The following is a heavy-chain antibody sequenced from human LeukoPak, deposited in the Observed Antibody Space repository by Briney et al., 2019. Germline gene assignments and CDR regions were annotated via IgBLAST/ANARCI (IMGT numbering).Heavy chain of an antibody. D-gene: IGHD4-17*01. Sequence: SETLSLTCAVSGGSISRSNWWSWVRQPPGKGLEWIGEIYHSGSTNYSPSLKSRVNISVDKSKNQFSLKLSSVTAADTAVYYCARALTTVTQYYFDYWGQGTLVTVSS. CDR2: IYHSGST. CDR1: GGSISRSNW. J-gene: IGHJ4*02. CDR3: ARALTTVTQYYFDY. V-gene: IGHV4-4*02.